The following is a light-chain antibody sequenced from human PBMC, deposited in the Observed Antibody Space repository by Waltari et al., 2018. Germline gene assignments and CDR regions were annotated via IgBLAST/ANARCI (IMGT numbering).Light chain of an antibody. CDR3: ISYTTTNTWV. Sequence: QSALTQPASVSGSPGQSIAISCTGTSSDVGGYKSVSWYQQYPGQAPKLMIYEVSNRPSGVSNRFSGAKSGNTASLTISGLQAEDEADYYCISYTTTNTWVFGGGTKLTVL. CDR1: SSDVGGYKS. J-gene: IGLJ3*02. V-gene: IGLV2-14*03. CDR2: EVS.